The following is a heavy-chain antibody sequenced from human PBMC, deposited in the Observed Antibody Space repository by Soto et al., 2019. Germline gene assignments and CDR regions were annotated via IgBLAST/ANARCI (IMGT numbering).Heavy chain of an antibody. D-gene: IGHD1-26*01. CDR2: MNPNSGDT. J-gene: IGHJ6*03. CDR3: ARESGGATATVDYYYFYMDV. V-gene: IGHV1-2*02. Sequence: QVQLVQSGAEVKKPGASVTVSCKASGYTFSDYYLHWVRQAPGQGPEWMGWMNPNSGDTKYAQKFQGRVTMTRDTSVRTAFMELNWLKSDDTAVYYCARESGGATATVDYYYFYMDVWVKGTTVTVS. CDR1: GYTFSDYY.